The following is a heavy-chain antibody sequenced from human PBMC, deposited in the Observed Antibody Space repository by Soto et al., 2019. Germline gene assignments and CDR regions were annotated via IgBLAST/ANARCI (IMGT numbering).Heavy chain of an antibody. CDR3: ARAPVDISMATNGAY. J-gene: IGHJ4*02. V-gene: IGHV1-46*01. Sequence: QVQLVQSGAEVKKPGASVKSACKASGDTFTTYHMHGVRQAPGQGLEWMGIINPSGDNTNYAQKFLGRVNMPRNTSTSTVYRELSSLRSEDTAAYYCARAPVDISMATNGAYWGQGTLVTVSS. CDR1: GDTFTTYH. CDR2: INPSGDNT. D-gene: IGHD5-12*01.